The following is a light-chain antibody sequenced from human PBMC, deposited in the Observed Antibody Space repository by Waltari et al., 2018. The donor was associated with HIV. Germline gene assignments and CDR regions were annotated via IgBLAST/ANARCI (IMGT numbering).Light chain of an antibody. J-gene: IGLJ2*01. CDR2: EVS. V-gene: IGLV2-8*01. Sequence: QSALTQPPSASGSLGQSVTISCTGTSSDVGGYNYVSWYQQHPGKTPKLMIYEVSKRPSGVPDRFSVSKSGNTSSLTVSGLQAEDEADYYCTSYAGSNNVVFGGGTKLTVL. CDR1: SSDVGGYNY. CDR3: TSYAGSNNVV.